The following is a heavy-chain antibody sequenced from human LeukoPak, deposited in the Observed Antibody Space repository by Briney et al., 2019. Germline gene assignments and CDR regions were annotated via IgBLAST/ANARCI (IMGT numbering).Heavy chain of an antibody. Sequence: GRSLRLSCAASGFTFSSYGMHWVRQAPGKGLEWVAVIWYDGSNKYYADSVKGRFTISRDNSKNTLYLQMNSLRAEDTAVYYCAKTLKPYYYDSGGDFDYWGQGTLVTVSS. J-gene: IGHJ4*02. CDR2: IWYDGSNK. CDR1: GFTFSSYG. V-gene: IGHV3-33*06. CDR3: AKTLKPYYYDSGGDFDY. D-gene: IGHD3-22*01.